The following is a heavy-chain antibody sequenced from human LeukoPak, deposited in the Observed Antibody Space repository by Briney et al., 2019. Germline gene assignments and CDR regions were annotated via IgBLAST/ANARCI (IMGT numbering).Heavy chain of an antibody. V-gene: IGHV3-21*01. CDR3: ARCYDRSGYYFYYYYGMDV. J-gene: IGHJ6*02. CDR1: GFTFSSYS. D-gene: IGHD3-22*01. Sequence: GGSLRLSCAASGFTFSSYSMNWVRQAPGKGLEWVSSISSSSSYIYYADSVKGRFTISRDNAKNSLYLQMNSLRAEDTAVYYCARCYDRSGYYFYYYYGMDVWGQGTTVTVSS. CDR2: ISSSSSYI.